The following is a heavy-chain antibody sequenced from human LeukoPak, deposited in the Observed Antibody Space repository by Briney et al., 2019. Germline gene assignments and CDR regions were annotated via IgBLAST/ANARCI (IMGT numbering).Heavy chain of an antibody. CDR2: IYYSGST. Sequence: SETLSLTCTVSGGSISSGDYYWSWIRQPPGKGLEWIGYIYYSGSTYYNPSLKSRVTISVDTSKNQFSLKLSSVTAADTAVYNCARSTPDYASPWGQGTLVTVSS. D-gene: IGHD3-16*01. V-gene: IGHV4-30-4*01. J-gene: IGHJ5*02. CDR1: GGSISSGDYY. CDR3: ARSTPDYASP.